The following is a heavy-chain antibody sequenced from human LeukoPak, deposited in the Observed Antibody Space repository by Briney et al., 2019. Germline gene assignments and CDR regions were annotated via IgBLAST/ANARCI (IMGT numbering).Heavy chain of an antibody. Sequence: SETLSLTCTVSGGSISSYYWSWIRQPPGKGLEWIGYIYYSGSTNYNPSLTSRVTISVDTSKNQFSLKLSSVTAADTAVYYCAREILAYGTEYYFDYWGQGTLVTVSS. J-gene: IGHJ4*02. V-gene: IGHV4-59*01. CDR3: AREILAYGTEYYFDY. D-gene: IGHD2-15*01. CDR2: IYYSGST. CDR1: GGSISSYY.